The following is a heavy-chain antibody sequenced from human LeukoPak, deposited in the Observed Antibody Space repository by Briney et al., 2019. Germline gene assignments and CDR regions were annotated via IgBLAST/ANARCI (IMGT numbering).Heavy chain of an antibody. D-gene: IGHD3-22*01. CDR2: IYYSGST. J-gene: IGHJ3*02. CDR1: GGSISSGDYY. Sequence: SQTLSLTCTVSGGSISSGDYYWSWIRQPPGKGLEWIVYIYYSGSTYYNPSLKSRVTISVDTSKNQFSLKLSSVTAAETAVYYCVREGGQWLLLRDAFDIWGQGTMVTVSS. CDR3: VREGGQWLLLRDAFDI. V-gene: IGHV4-30-4*08.